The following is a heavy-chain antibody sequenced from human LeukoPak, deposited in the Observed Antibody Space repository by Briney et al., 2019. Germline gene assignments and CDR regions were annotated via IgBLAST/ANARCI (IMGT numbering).Heavy chain of an antibody. Sequence: ASEKVSCKASGYTFTDYYMHWVRQAPGQGLEWMGRINPKSGATNYAQDFQGRVTMTRDTSISTGYVELSRLRSDDTAVYFCSRSYDGSGFDYWGQGILVTVSS. V-gene: IGHV1-2*06. CDR1: GYTFTDYY. CDR2: INPKSGAT. D-gene: IGHD3-22*01. CDR3: SRSYDGSGFDY. J-gene: IGHJ4*02.